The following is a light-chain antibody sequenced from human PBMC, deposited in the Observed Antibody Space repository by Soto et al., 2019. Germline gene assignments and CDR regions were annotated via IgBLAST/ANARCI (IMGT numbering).Light chain of an antibody. J-gene: IGKJ5*01. CDR3: QQYSKWPIT. CDR1: KSVNSN. Sequence: EMVMTQSPAILSVSPGESATLSCRASKSVNSNYLAWYQQHPGQPPRLLLYGISTKATGIPARFSGSGSWTEISLTISSLQSEDFEVYYCQQYSKWPITFGQGTRLE. CDR2: GIS. V-gene: IGKV3-15*01.